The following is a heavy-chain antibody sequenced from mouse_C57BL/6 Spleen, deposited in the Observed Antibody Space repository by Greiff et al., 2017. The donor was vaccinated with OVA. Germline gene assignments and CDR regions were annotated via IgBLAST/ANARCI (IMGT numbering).Heavy chain of an antibody. J-gene: IGHJ3*01. V-gene: IGHV3-6*01. CDR2: ISYDGSN. CDR1: GYSITSGYY. Sequence: EVKLQESGPGLVKPSQSLSLTCSVTGYSITSGYYWNWIRQFPGNKLEWMGYISYDGSNNYNPSLKNRISITRDTSKNQFFLKLNSVTTEDTATYYCATDYYDYDTWFAYWGQGTLVTVSA. D-gene: IGHD2-4*01. CDR3: ATDYYDYDTWFAY.